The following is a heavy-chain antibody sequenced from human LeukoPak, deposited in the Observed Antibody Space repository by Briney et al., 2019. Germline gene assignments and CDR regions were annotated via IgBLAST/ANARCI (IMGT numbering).Heavy chain of an antibody. Sequence: PSETLSLTCTVSSDSISSGDYYWSWIRQPAGKGLEFIGYINKKGGTFYNPPLKRRVSISIDTSKNQFSLKLTSVTAADTAVYFCAREHKSYGDYPYYFDSWGQGTLVTVSS. CDR2: INKKGGT. J-gene: IGHJ4*02. D-gene: IGHD4-17*01. CDR1: SDSISSGDYY. V-gene: IGHV4-30-4*01. CDR3: AREHKSYGDYPYYFDS.